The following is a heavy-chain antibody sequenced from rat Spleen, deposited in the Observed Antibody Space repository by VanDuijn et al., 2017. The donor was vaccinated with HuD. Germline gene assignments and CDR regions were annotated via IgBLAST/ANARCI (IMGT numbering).Heavy chain of an antibody. D-gene: IGHD1-2*01. CDR2: ISTGGGNT. CDR1: GFTFSNYY. CDR3: ARWVITIAAISTRHYYVMDA. Sequence: EVQLVESGGGLVQPGRSMKLSCAASGFTFSNYYMAWVRQAPTKGLEWVASISTGGGNTYYRDSVKGRFTISRDNAKSTLYLQMDSLRSEDTATYYCARWVITIAAISTRHYYVMDAWGQGASVTVSS. J-gene: IGHJ4*01. V-gene: IGHV5-25*01.